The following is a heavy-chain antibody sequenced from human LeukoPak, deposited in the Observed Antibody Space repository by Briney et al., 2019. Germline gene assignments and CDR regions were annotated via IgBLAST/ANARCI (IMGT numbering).Heavy chain of an antibody. CDR1: GYSFTTYW. CDR3: ARQHGSGSYYSRAIDY. Sequence: KVGESLKISCEASGYSFTTYWIGWVRQMPGKGLDWMGIIYPGDSDTRYSPSFQGQVTISADKSISTAYLPWSRLKASDTAMYYCARQHGSGSYYSRAIDYWGQGTLVTVSS. D-gene: IGHD3-10*01. CDR2: IYPGDSDT. J-gene: IGHJ4*02. V-gene: IGHV5-51*01.